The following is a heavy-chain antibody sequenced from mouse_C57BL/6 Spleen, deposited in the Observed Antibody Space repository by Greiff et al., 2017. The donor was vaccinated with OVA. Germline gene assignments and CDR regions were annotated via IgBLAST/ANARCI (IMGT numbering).Heavy chain of an antibody. CDR3: ARGGYYYGFAY. V-gene: IGHV15-2*01. CDR1: DSEVFPIAY. Sequence: VQLQQSGSELRSPGSSVKLSCKDFDSEVFPIAYMSWVRQKPGHGFEWIGGILPSIGRTINGEKFEDKATLDADTLSNTAYLELNSLTSEDSAIYYCARGGYYYGFAYWGQGTLVTVSA. J-gene: IGHJ3*01. CDR2: ILPSIGRT. D-gene: IGHD1-1*01.